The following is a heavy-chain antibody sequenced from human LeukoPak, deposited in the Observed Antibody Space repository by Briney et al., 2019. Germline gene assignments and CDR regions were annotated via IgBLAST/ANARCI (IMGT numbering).Heavy chain of an antibody. V-gene: IGHV3-11*05. CDR3: ARASDDYVWGSYRYFDY. Sequence: GESLRLSCAASGFTFSDYYMSWIRQAPGKGLEWVSYIWSSSSYTNYADSVKGRFTISRDNAKDSLYLQMNSLRAEDTAVYYCARASDDYVWGSYRYFDYWGQGTLVTVSS. CDR2: IWSSSSYT. D-gene: IGHD3-16*02. J-gene: IGHJ4*02. CDR1: GFTFSDYY.